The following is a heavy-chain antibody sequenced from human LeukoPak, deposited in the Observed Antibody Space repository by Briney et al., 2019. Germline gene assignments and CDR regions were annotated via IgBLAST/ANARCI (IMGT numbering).Heavy chain of an antibody. D-gene: IGHD2-15*01. CDR3: VRDYFCSGGTCDDCFDP. J-gene: IGHJ5*02. CDR1: GYTFTNYG. Sequence: ASVKVSCKASGYTFTNYGISWVRQAPGQGLEWMAWISTYDHDTNYAQKFRGRVTMTTDTSTSTAYMELRSLGSDDTAVYYCVRDYFCSGGTCDDCFDPWGQGTPVTVSS. V-gene: IGHV1-18*01. CDR2: ISTYDHDT.